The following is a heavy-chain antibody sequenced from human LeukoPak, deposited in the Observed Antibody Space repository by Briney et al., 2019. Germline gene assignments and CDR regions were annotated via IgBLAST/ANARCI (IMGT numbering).Heavy chain of an antibody. V-gene: IGHV4-39*02. CDR3: ARDANYDFWSGSQIYGMDV. J-gene: IGHJ6*02. CDR1: GDSIRSNNYY. Sequence: PSETLSLTCTASGDSIRSNNYYWGWIRQPPGKGLEWIGSIYDTGSTFYNPSLKSRVIISVDTSKNQFSLKLSSVTAADTAVYYCARDANYDFWSGSQIYGMDVWGQGTTVTVSS. CDR2: IYDTGST. D-gene: IGHD3-3*01.